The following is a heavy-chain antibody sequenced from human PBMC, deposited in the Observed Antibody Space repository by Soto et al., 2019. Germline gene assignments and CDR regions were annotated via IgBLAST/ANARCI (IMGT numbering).Heavy chain of an antibody. J-gene: IGHJ4*02. CDR2: IFSNDEK. CDR1: GFSLSNVRMG. D-gene: IGHD3-3*01. Sequence: SGPTLVNPTETLTLTCSVSGFSLSNVRMGVSWIRQPPGKALEWLALIFSNDEKSYSASLKTRLTISKDTSKSQVVLTMTNMDPVDTSIYYCARITQYYDFWSGYSTDYWGQGTLVTVSS. V-gene: IGHV2-26*01. CDR3: ARITQYYDFWSGYSTDY.